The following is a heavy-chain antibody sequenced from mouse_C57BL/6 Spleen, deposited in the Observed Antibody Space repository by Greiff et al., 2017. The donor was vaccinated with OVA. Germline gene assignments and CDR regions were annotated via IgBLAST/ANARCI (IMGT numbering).Heavy chain of an antibody. CDR3: ARGTTVPHFDY. CDR2: INYDGSST. D-gene: IGHD1-1*01. J-gene: IGHJ2*01. V-gene: IGHV5-16*01. Sequence: EVQLQESEGGLVQPGSSMKLSCTASGFTFSDYYMAWVRQVPEKGLEWVANINYDGSSTYYLDSLKSRFIISRDNAKNILYLQMSSLKSEDTATYYCARGTTVPHFDYWGQGTTLTVSS. CDR1: GFTFSDYY.